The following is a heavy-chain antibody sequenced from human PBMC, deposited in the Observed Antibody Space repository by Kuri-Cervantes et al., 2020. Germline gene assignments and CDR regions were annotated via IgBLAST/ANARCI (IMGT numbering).Heavy chain of an antibody. Sequence: SETLSLICTVSGGSISSGGYYWSWIRQHPGKGLEWIGYIYYSGSTYYNPSLKSRVTISVDTSKNQFSLKLSSVTAADTAVYYCARARSESGYYKSGHYFDYWGQGTLVTVSS. V-gene: IGHV4-31*03. CDR2: IYYSGST. CDR1: GGSISSGGYY. CDR3: ARARSESGYYKSGHYFDY. J-gene: IGHJ4*02. D-gene: IGHD3-22*01.